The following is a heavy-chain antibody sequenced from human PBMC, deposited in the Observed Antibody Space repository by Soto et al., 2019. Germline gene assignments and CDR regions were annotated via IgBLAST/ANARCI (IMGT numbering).Heavy chain of an antibody. CDR1: GYTFTGFH. CDR3: ARDYQPRSTTVTFQSFDP. CDR2: ISAYNGNT. V-gene: IGHV1-18*04. J-gene: IGHJ5*02. Sequence: ASVKVSCKASGYTFTGFHIHWVRQAPGQGLEWMGWISAYNGNTNYAQKLQGRVTMTTDTSTSTAYMELRSLRSDDTAVYYCARDYQPRSTTVTFQSFDPWGQGTLVTVSS. D-gene: IGHD4-17*01.